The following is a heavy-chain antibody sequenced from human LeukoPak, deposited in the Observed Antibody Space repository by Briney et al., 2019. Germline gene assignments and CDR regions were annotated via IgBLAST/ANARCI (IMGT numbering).Heavy chain of an antibody. D-gene: IGHD3-3*01. V-gene: IGHV3-30*02. CDR3: AKDSISAIFGVVIPLDY. Sequence: GGSLRLSCAASGFTFSSYGMHWVRQAPGKGLEWVAFIRYDGSNKYYADSVKGRFTISRDNSKNTLYLQMNSLRAEDTAVYYCAKDSISAIFGVVIPLDYWGQGTLVTVSS. J-gene: IGHJ4*02. CDR2: IRYDGSNK. CDR1: GFTFSSYG.